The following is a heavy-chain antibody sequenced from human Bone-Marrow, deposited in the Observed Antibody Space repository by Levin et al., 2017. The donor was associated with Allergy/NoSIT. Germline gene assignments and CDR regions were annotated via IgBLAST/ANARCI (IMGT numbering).Heavy chain of an antibody. CDR3: AKEGLAVAGYYFDS. Sequence: PGGSLRLSCAASGFTFSSYAMSWVPQAPGKGLEWVSSISGSGTITHYAESVKGRFTISRDISKNMLHLQMNSLRAEDTAIYFCAKEGLAVAGYYFDSWGQGTLVTVSS. J-gene: IGHJ4*02. CDR2: ISGSGTIT. V-gene: IGHV3-23*01. CDR1: GFTFSSYA. D-gene: IGHD6-19*01.